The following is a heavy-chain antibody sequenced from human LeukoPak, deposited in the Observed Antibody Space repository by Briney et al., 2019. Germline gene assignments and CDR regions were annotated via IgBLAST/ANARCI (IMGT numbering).Heavy chain of an antibody. J-gene: IGHJ4*02. Sequence: GASVKVSCKASGYTFTSYGIGWVRQAPGQGLEWMGWISAYNGNTNYAQKLQGRVTMTTDTSTSTAYMELRSLRSDDTAVYYCARRPLRGYSGYDVSPFDYWGQGTLVTVSS. CDR1: GYTFTSYG. D-gene: IGHD5-12*01. V-gene: IGHV1-18*01. CDR3: ARRPLRGYSGYDVSPFDY. CDR2: ISAYNGNT.